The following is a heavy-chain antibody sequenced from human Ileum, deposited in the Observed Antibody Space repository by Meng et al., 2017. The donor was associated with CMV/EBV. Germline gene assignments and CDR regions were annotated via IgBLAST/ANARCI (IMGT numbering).Heavy chain of an antibody. J-gene: IGHJ4*02. CDR2: ISGYTGNT. D-gene: IGHD3-10*01. CDR1: GYTFTNYG. Sequence: QVQLVQSGAEVKKPGDSVKVSCRASGYTFTNYGVTWVRQASEQGLEWMGWISGYTGNTQYSEKIQGRVTMTADTSTATAYMELTSLRSDDTAVYYCARDKSDLGREGFYYWGQGTLVTVSS. V-gene: IGHV1-18*01. CDR3: ARDKSDLGREGFYY.